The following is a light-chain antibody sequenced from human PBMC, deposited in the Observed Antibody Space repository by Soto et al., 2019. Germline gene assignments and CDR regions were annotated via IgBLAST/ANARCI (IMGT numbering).Light chain of an antibody. Sequence: DIQMTQSPSSLSASVGDRVTLTCRASQNIINFLNWYQQQPGKAPNLLIYGASSLQSGDPSKFSGSGSGTDFTLTIANLQPEDFATYFCQQSYSTPYTFCQGTELEI. CDR1: QNIINF. CDR2: GAS. J-gene: IGKJ2*01. V-gene: IGKV1-39*01. CDR3: QQSYSTPYT.